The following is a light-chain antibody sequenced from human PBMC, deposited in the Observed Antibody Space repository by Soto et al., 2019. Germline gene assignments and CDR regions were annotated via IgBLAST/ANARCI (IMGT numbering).Light chain of an antibody. CDR1: RSVSSW. CDR2: MAS. V-gene: IGKV1-5*03. CDR3: QQYGNYWT. Sequence: DIQMTQSPSTLSASVEDRVTITCRAGRSVSSWLAWYQQKPGKAPKLLIYMASNLESGVPSRFSGSGSGTDFTLPISCLQPDDFATYYCQQYGNYWTFGQGTTVQI. J-gene: IGKJ1*01.